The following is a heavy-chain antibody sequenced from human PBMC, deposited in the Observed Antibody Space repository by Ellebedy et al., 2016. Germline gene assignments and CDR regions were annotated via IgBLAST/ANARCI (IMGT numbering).Heavy chain of an antibody. J-gene: IGHJ6*03. V-gene: IGHV4-39*01. Sequence: SETLSLTXSVSGASISSSNHYWGWIRQTPGKGLEYIGTIYYDGTTYFNPSLKSRVTMSVDTSKNQFSLKLRSVTAADTANYFCASRGATRHLSYFYYYMDVWGKGTTVTVS. CDR2: IYYDGTT. CDR1: GASISSSNHY. D-gene: IGHD2-2*01. CDR3: ASRGATRHLSYFYYYMDV.